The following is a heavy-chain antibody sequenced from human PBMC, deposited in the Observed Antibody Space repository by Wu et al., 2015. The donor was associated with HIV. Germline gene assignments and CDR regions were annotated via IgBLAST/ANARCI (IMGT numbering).Heavy chain of an antibody. D-gene: IGHD3-10*01. V-gene: IGHV1-2*02. J-gene: IGHJ6*02. CDR3: ARVYGSGTYYPPYYYYGLDV. Sequence: QVQLVQSGAEVKKPGASVKVSCKTSAYTFTGYYVHWVRQAPGQGLEWMGWFNPNSGGAHYGLDFRGRVIMTGDTSISTAYMELSRLRSDDTAVYYCARVYGSGTYYPPYYYYGLDVWGQGTTVTVSS. CDR2: FNPNSGGA. CDR1: AYTFTGYY.